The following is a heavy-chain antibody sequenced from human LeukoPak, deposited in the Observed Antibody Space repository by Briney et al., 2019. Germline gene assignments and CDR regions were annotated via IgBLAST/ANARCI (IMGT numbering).Heavy chain of an antibody. D-gene: IGHD3-3*01. V-gene: IGHV3-7*01. J-gene: IGHJ6*03. CDR3: ARAKVTYYDFWSGYTYYYYMDV. Sequence: GGSLRLSCAASGFTFSSYWMSWVRQAPGKGLEWVANIKQDGSEKYYVDSVRGRFTISRDNAKNSLYLQMNSLRAEDTAVYYCARAKVTYYDFWSGYTYYYYMDVWGKGTTVTVSS. CDR1: GFTFSSYW. CDR2: IKQDGSEK.